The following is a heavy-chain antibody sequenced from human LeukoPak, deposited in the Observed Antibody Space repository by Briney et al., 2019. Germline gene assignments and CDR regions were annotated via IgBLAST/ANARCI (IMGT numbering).Heavy chain of an antibody. J-gene: IGHJ5*02. CDR2: IFXXSGKT. D-gene: IGHD3-3*01. Sequence: FTFXTSAXXWXRXXXGQXXXXIXWIFXXSGKTVYSHKLDDRVIITRDISTRTVYMEMDRLGSEDTAGYYCAAQRGASLHDFWSTRLFDPWGQGTLVTVSS. CDR1: FTFXTSA. V-gene: IGHV1-58*01. CDR3: AAQRGASLHDFWSTRLFDP.